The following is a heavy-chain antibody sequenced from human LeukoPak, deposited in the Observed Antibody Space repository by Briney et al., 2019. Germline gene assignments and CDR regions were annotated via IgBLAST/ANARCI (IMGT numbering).Heavy chain of an antibody. CDR3: ARGPGAWFDP. D-gene: IGHD3-10*01. CDR2: ISAYNGDT. V-gene: IGHV1-18*01. CDR1: GYTFTSYG. J-gene: IGHJ5*02. Sequence: GASVKVSCKASGYTFTSYGISGGRQAPGQGLEWMGWISAYNGDTNYSQKHQRRVTMTTDTSTSTAYMEQRTLRYDDTAVYYCARGPGAWFDPWGQGTLVTVSS.